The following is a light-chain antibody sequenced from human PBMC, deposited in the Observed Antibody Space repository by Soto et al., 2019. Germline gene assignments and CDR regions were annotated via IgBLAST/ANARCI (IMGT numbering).Light chain of an antibody. CDR1: SGDVGGYNY. V-gene: IGLV2-11*01. J-gene: IGLJ1*01. Sequence: QSVLTQPRSVSGSPGQSVTISCTGTSGDVGGYNYVSWYQQHPGKAPKLMIYDVSKRPSGVPDRFSGSKSGNTASLTISGIQAEDEADYYCCSYAGSYTYVFGTGTKVTVL. CDR3: CSYAGSYTYV. CDR2: DVS.